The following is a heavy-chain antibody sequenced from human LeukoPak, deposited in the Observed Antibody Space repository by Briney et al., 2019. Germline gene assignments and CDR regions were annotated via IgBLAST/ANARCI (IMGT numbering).Heavy chain of an antibody. CDR3: ARRGKGWYYDFWSGYDYYYYYMDV. CDR1: GGSISSYY. J-gene: IGHJ6*03. V-gene: IGHV4-59*01. CDR2: IYYSGST. D-gene: IGHD3-3*01. Sequence: SETLSLTCTVSGGSISSYYWSWIRQPPGKGLEWIGYIYYSGSTNYNPSLKSRVTISVDTSKNQFSLKLSSVTAADTAVYYCARRGKGWYYDFWSGYDYYYYYMDVWGKGTTVTVSS.